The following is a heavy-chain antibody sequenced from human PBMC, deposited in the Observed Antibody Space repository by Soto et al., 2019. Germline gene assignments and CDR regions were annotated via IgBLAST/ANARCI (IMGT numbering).Heavy chain of an antibody. Sequence: SETLSLTCAVYGGSFSGYYWSWIRQPPGKGLEWIGEINHSGSTNYNPSLKSRVTISVDTSKNQFSLKLSSVTAADTAVYYCARASQLCFGELSSYYGMDGWGQGTTVTVSS. V-gene: IGHV4-34*01. CDR2: INHSGST. D-gene: IGHD3-10*01. J-gene: IGHJ6*02. CDR1: GGSFSGYY. CDR3: ARASQLCFGELSSYYGMDG.